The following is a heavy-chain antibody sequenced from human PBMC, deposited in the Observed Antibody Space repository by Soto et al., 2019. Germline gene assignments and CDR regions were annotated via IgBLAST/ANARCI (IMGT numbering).Heavy chain of an antibody. D-gene: IGHD3-16*02. CDR1: GGSISSGGYY. V-gene: IGHV4-31*03. CDR3: ARVADYDYVWGGYRDVDY. Sequence: SETLSLTCTVSGGSISSGGYYWSWIRQHPGKGLEWIGYIYYSGSTYYNPSLKSRVTISVDTSKNQFSLKLSSVTAADTAVYYCARVADYDYVWGGYRDVDYWGQGTLVTVSS. J-gene: IGHJ4*02. CDR2: IYYSGST.